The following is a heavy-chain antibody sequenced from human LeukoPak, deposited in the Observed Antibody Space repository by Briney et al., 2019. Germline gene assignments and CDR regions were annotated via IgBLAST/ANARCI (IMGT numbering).Heavy chain of an antibody. Sequence: GGSLRLSCAASGFTFSTHTMSWVRPAPGKGLEWVSAICGGSDCTYYADSVKGRFTISRDNSKNTVFLQMSSLRAEDTAVYFCAKPLRPTTSYFDYWGQGTLVTVSS. CDR3: AKPLRPTTSYFDY. CDR2: ICGGSDCT. J-gene: IGHJ4*02. CDR1: GFTFSTHT. V-gene: IGHV3-23*01. D-gene: IGHD1-26*01.